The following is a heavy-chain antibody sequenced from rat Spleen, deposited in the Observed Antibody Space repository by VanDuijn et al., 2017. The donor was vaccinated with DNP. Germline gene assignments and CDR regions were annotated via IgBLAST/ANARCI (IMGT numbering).Heavy chain of an antibody. V-gene: IGHV3-1*01. CDR1: GYSITSGNG. CDR3: ARGTTVVLSYWSFDF. Sequence: EVQLQESGPGLVKPSQSLSLTCSVTGYSITSGNGWNWIRKFPGNKMEWMGYITYSGITSYNPSLKSRISITRDTSKNQFFLQLNSVTTEDTATYYCARGTTVVLSYWSFDFWGPGTMVTVSS. J-gene: IGHJ1*01. D-gene: IGHD1-1*01. CDR2: ITYSGIT.